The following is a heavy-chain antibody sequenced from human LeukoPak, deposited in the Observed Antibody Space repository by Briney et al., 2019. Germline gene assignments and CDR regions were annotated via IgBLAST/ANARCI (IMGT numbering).Heavy chain of an antibody. Sequence: QPGGSLRLSCAASGFTFSSYGMHWVRQAPGKGLEWVAFIRYDGSNKYYADSVKGRFTISRDNSKNTLYLQMNSLRAEDTAVYYCAKDGGYYYDSSGYHDAFDIWGQGTMVTVSS. D-gene: IGHD3-22*01. CDR1: GFTFSSYG. CDR3: AKDGGYYYDSSGYHDAFDI. V-gene: IGHV3-30*02. J-gene: IGHJ3*02. CDR2: IRYDGSNK.